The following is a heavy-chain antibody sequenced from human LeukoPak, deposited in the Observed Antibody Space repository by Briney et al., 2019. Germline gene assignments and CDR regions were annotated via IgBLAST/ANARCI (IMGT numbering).Heavy chain of an antibody. CDR3: AKEQRTEWELIYYFDY. V-gene: IGHV3-23*01. Sequence: SGGSLRLSCAASGFTFSSYAMSWVRQAPGKGLEWVSGISGSGGSTYYADSVKGRFTISRDNSKNTPYLQMNSLRAEDTAVYYCAKEQRTEWELIYYFDYWGQGTLVTVSS. D-gene: IGHD1-26*01. CDR1: GFTFSSYA. J-gene: IGHJ4*02. CDR2: ISGSGGST.